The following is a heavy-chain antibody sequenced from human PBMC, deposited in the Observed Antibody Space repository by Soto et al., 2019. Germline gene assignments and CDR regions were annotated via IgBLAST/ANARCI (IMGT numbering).Heavy chain of an antibody. V-gene: IGHV3-74*01. CDR2: INSDGTST. J-gene: IGHJ5*02. D-gene: IGHD1-1*01. CDR3: ATYWWNLAT. Sequence: EVHLVESGGGLVQPGGSLRLSCAASGFTFSKYWMHWVRQAPGKGLVWVARINSDGTSTSYADSVKGRFTISRDDANDKMELQMNNLKAEDQGVEYCATYWWNLATWGQGTLVTGSS. CDR1: GFTFSKYW.